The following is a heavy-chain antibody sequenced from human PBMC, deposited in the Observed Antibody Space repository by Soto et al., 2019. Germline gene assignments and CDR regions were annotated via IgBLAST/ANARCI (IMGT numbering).Heavy chain of an antibody. Sequence: PGQPMQIWCSGAGYKCLNSGIGCVRKMPGKRLEWMGLIYPDDSDTKYNPSFQGQVTLSVDKSISTAYLQWSRLEASDTAMYYCARRGDAYNPGFDYWGQGTLVTVSS. CDR3: ARRGDAYNPGFDY. J-gene: IGHJ4*02. CDR1: GYKCLNSG. D-gene: IGHD1-1*01. V-gene: IGHV5-51*01. CDR2: IYPDDSDT.